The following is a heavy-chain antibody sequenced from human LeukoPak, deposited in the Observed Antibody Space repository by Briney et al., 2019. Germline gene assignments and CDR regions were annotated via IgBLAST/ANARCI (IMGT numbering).Heavy chain of an antibody. CDR1: GYTFTGYY. Sequence: ASVKVSCKASGYTFTGYYMHWVRQAPGQGLEWMGWMNPNSGNTGYAQKFQGRVTMTRNTSISTAYMELSSLRSEDTAVYYCARGEEGYYGSGSSTTFDYWGQGTLVTVSS. CDR2: MNPNSGNT. V-gene: IGHV1-8*02. CDR3: ARGEEGYYGSGSSTTFDY. D-gene: IGHD3-10*01. J-gene: IGHJ4*02.